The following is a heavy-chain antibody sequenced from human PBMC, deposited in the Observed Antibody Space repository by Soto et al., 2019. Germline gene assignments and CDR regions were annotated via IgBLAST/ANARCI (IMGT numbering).Heavy chain of an antibody. CDR2: IIHIFATA. V-gene: IGHV1-69*05. D-gene: IGHD3-16*01. J-gene: IGHJ6*01. Sequence: QVQLVQSGAEVKKPGSSVKVSCKASGGTFSSYAINWVRQAPGQGLEWMGGIIHIFATADYAQKFQGRVTMTTDESTSTAYMELSSLRSEDTAVYYCARGLLGVNYYYGMDVWGQGTTVTVSS. CDR1: GGTFSSYA. CDR3: ARGLLGVNYYYGMDV.